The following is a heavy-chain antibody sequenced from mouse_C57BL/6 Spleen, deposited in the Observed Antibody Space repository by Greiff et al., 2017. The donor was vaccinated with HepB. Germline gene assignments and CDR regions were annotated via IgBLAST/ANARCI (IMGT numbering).Heavy chain of an antibody. V-gene: IGHV1-50*01. CDR2: IDPSDSYT. CDR1: GYTFTSYW. J-gene: IGHJ2*01. CDR3: ARRGSNYGYFDY. D-gene: IGHD2-5*01. Sequence: QVQLQQPGAELVKPGASVKLSCKASGYTFTSYWMQWVKQRPGQGLEWIGEIDPSDSYTNYNQKFKGKATLTVDTSASTAYMQLSSLTSEDSAVYYCARRGSNYGYFDYWGQGTTLTVSS.